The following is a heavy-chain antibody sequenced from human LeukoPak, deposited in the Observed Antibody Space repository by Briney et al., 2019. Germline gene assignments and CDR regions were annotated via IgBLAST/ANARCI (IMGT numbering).Heavy chain of an antibody. Sequence: SETLSLTCTVSSGSISSYYWSWIRQPAGKGLEWIGRIYTSGSTNYNPSLKSRVTMSVDTSKNQFSLKLSSVTAADTAVYYCARADVDPVIGAFDIWGQGTMVTVSS. CDR1: SGSISSYY. D-gene: IGHD2-21*01. CDR3: ARADVDPVIGAFDI. CDR2: IYTSGST. J-gene: IGHJ3*02. V-gene: IGHV4-4*07.